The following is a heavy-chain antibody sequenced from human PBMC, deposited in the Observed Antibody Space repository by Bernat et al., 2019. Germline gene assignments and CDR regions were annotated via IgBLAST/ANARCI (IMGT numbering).Heavy chain of an antibody. V-gene: IGHV3-66*01. D-gene: IGHD3-9*01. J-gene: IGHJ4*02. CDR3: ARDLGADPWLVIDY. Sequence: EVQLVESGGGLVQPGGSLRLSCAASGFTVSSNYMSWVRQAPGKGLEWVSVIYSGGSTYYADSVKGRFTISRDNSKNTLYLQMNSLRAEDTAVYYCARDLGADPWLVIDYWGQGTLVTVSS. CDR1: GFTVSSNY. CDR2: IYSGGST.